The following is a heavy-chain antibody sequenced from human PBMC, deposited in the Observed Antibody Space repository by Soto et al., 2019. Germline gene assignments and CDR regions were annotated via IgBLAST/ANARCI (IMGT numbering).Heavy chain of an antibody. V-gene: IGHV3-21*01. CDR2: ISSSSSYI. Sequence: EVQLVESGGGLVKPGGSLRLSCAASGFTFSSYSMNWVRQAPGKGLEWVSSISSSSSYIYYVDSVKGRFTISRDNAKNSLYLQMNSLRAEDTAVYYCASDYGSGSTRDYWGQGTLVTVSS. D-gene: IGHD3-10*01. CDR3: ASDYGSGSTRDY. CDR1: GFTFSSYS. J-gene: IGHJ4*02.